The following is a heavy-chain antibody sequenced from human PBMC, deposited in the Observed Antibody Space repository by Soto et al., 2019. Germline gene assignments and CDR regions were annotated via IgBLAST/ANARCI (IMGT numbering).Heavy chain of an antibody. CDR1: GFTFGDYA. CDR3: TWILTPGIVY. D-gene: IGHD2-2*03. CDR2: IRSKAYGGTT. J-gene: IGHJ4*02. Sequence: GGSLRLSCTASGFTFGDYAMSWFRQAPGKGLEWVGFIRSKAYGGTTEYAASVKGRFTISRDASKSIAYRQMNSLKTEDTAVYYGTWILTPGIVYWGQGTLVTVSS. V-gene: IGHV3-49*03.